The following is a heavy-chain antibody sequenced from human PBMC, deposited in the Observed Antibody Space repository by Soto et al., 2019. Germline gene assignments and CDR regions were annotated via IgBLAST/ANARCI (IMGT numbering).Heavy chain of an antibody. CDR3: AAPNRYNWNLAYYYYGMDV. D-gene: IGHD1-20*01. CDR2: IVVGSGNT. V-gene: IGHV1-58*01. Sequence: GASVMVFCKASGCTFTSSAVQWVRQARGQRLEWIGWIVVGSGNTNYAQKFQERVTITRDMSTSTAYMELSSLRSEDTAVYYCAAPNRYNWNLAYYYYGMDVWGQGTTVTVSS. J-gene: IGHJ6*02. CDR1: GCTFTSSA.